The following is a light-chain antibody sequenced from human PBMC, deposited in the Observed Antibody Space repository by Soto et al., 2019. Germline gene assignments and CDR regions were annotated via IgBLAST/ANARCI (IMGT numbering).Light chain of an antibody. CDR3: QQYYQWPLT. CDR2: GTS. J-gene: IGKJ4*01. Sequence: EIVMTQSPATLSVSPGERATLSCGASQSVSSTLAWYQQIPGQAPRLLLYGTSTRATGIPARFSGSGSGTEFTLTISSLQSEDFAFYYCQQYYQWPLTFGGGTKVEVK. V-gene: IGKV3-15*01. CDR1: QSVSST.